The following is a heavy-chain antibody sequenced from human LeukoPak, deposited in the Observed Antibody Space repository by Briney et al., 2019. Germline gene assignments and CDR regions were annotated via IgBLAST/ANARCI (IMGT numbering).Heavy chain of an antibody. CDR2: ISYDGSNK. Sequence: GGSMRLSCAASGFTFSSYGMHWVRQAPGKGLEWVTVISYDGSNKYYADSVKGRFTISRDNSKNTLYLQMNSLRAEDTAVYYCAKGGYHGNAPGYWGQGTLVTVSS. CDR1: GFTFSSYG. V-gene: IGHV3-30*18. D-gene: IGHD4-23*01. J-gene: IGHJ4*02. CDR3: AKGGYHGNAPGY.